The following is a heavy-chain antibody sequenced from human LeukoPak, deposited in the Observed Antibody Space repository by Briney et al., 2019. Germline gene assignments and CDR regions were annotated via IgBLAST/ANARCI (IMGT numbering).Heavy chain of an antibody. CDR2: INPNSGGT. CDR1: GYTFTGYY. D-gene: IGHD3-16*01. J-gene: IGHJ6*03. Sequence: ASVKVSCKASGYTFTGYYMHWVRQAPGQGLEWMGWINPNSGGTNYAQKFRGRVTMTRDTSISTAYMELSRLRSDDTAVYYCARGSASRGYYYYYYMDVWGKGTTVTVSS. CDR3: ARGSASRGYYYYYYMDV. V-gene: IGHV1-2*02.